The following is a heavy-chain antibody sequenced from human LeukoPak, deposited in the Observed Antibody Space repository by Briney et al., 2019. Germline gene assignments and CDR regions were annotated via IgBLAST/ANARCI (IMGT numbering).Heavy chain of an antibody. V-gene: IGHV4-34*01. D-gene: IGHD3-10*01. Sequence: SETLSLTCAVYGGSFSGYYWSWIRQPPGKGLEWIGEINHSGSTNYNPSLKSRVTISVDTSKSQFSLKLSSVTAADTAVYYCARRRITMVRGVSPNFDYWGQGTLVTVSS. CDR2: INHSGST. J-gene: IGHJ4*02. CDR3: ARRRITMVRGVSPNFDY. CDR1: GGSFSGYY.